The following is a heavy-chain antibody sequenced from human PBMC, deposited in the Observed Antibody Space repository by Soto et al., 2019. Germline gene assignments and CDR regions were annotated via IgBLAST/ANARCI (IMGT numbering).Heavy chain of an antibody. CDR2: INHSGST. CDR3: ARSRKEEIYRVGGNWFDP. D-gene: IGHD3-16*01. J-gene: IGHJ5*02. V-gene: IGHV4-34*01. CDR1: GGSFSGYY. Sequence: QVQLQQWGAGLLKPSETLSLTCAVYGGSFSGYYWSWIRQPPGKGLEWIGEINHSGSTNYNPSLKSRVTISVDTAKNQFSLKLSSVTAADTAVYYCARSRKEEIYRVGGNWFDPWGQGTLVTVSS.